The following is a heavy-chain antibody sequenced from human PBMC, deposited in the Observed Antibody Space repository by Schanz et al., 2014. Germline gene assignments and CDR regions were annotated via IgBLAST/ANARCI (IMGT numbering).Heavy chain of an antibody. Sequence: QVQLVQSGAELKNPGASVKVSCKASGYSFSAYYIHWMRQAPGQGLEWMGKIIPILGMENYAQKFQGRVTITADISTSTAYMDLSSLRSDDTAVYYCASALTTWGGMDVGGQGTTVTVSS. D-gene: IGHD4-4*01. V-gene: IGHV1-69*09. CDR2: IIPILGME. CDR3: ASALTTWGGMDV. CDR1: GYSFSAYY. J-gene: IGHJ6*02.